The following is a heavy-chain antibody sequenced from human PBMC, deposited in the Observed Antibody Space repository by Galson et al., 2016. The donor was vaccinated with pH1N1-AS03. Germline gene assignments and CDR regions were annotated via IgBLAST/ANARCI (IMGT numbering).Heavy chain of an antibody. V-gene: IGHV3-23*01. J-gene: IGHJ5*01. Sequence: SLRLSCAASGFTFSGYAMNWVRQAPGKGLEWVSGVSTNGRRTFHADSVKGRFTISRDNSKATLYLQMSRLRADDTAVYYCEGSDFWGHGTLVTVSS. CDR2: VSTNGRRT. CDR1: GFTFSGYA. CDR3: EGSDF.